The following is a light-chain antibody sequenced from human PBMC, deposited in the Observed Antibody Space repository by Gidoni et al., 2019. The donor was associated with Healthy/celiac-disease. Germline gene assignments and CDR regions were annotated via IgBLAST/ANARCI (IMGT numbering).Light chain of an antibody. CDR2: EVT. J-gene: IGLJ1*01. CDR3: SSYTSSNPYV. CDR1: SSDVGGYNS. V-gene: IGLV2-14*01. Sequence: QSALTQPASVSDSPGQSITISCTGTSSDVGGYNSVSWYQQHPGKAPNLLIYEVTNRPSGVSNRFSGSKSGNTASLTISGLQAEDEADYYCSSYTSSNPYVFGTGTKVTVL.